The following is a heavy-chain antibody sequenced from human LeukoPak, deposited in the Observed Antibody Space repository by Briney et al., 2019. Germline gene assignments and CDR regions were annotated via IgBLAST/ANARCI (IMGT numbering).Heavy chain of an antibody. V-gene: IGHV4-61*01. Sequence: PSETLPVTRTVSGGSVSSGPYYWSWIRQPPGKGLEWIGYIYHSGNTNYNPSLKSRVTISVDRSKNQFSLKLSSVTAADTAVYYCARDGGSYSDIAEYFQHWGQGTLVTVSS. J-gene: IGHJ1*01. CDR3: ARDGGSYSDIAEYFQH. CDR2: IYHSGNT. CDR1: GGSVSSGPYY. D-gene: IGHD4-17*01.